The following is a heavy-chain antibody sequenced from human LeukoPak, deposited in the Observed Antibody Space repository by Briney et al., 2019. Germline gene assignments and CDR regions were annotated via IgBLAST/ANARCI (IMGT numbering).Heavy chain of an antibody. CDR2: ITCSGGDT. Sequence: GGSLRLSCAASGFSFSSYAMTWVRQAPGKGLDWVSAITCSGGDTYSAASVKGRFTISRDNSKNTLSLQMNSLRADDTAIYYCAKGSMAARPYYFDYWGQGTLVTVSS. CDR1: GFSFSSYA. V-gene: IGHV3-23*01. CDR3: AKGSMAARPYYFDY. D-gene: IGHD6-6*01. J-gene: IGHJ4*02.